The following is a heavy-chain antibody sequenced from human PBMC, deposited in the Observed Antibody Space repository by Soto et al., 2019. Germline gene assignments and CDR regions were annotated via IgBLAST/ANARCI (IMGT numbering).Heavy chain of an antibody. CDR1: GYTFTCYD. CDR2: ISTYNGNT. V-gene: IGHV1-18*01. CDR3: TREGSAPYYSYGMDA. Sequence: ASVKVSCKDSGYTFTCYDISWVRQAPGQGLEWMGWISTYNGNTNYAQKLQSRVTMTTDTSTSTAYMELRSLRSDDTAIYYCTREGSAPYYSYGMDAWGQGTTVTVSS. D-gene: IGHD3-10*01. J-gene: IGHJ6*02.